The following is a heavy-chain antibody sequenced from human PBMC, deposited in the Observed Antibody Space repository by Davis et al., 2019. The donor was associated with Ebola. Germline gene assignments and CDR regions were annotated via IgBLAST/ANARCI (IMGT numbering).Heavy chain of an antibody. CDR3: ATDRNWDFDY. CDR2: ISDSSTTI. V-gene: IGHV3-48*02. D-gene: IGHD7-27*01. Sequence: PGGSLRLSCVASGFTFSTYSMNWVRQAPGKGLEWVSYISDSSTTIYYADSVKGRFTISRDNAKNSLYLQMNSLRDEDTAVYYCATDRNWDFDYWGQGTLVTVSS. J-gene: IGHJ4*02. CDR1: GFTFSTYS.